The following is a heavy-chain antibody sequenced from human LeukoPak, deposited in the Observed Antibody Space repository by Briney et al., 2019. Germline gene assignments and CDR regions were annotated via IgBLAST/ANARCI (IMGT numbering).Heavy chain of an antibody. CDR2: ISSSGADT. V-gene: IGHV3-23*01. CDR3: SKRGSDSPSCFQH. Sequence: GGYLRLPGAASGFTFSTYAMTWVRQVPGKGPEWVSAISSSGADTHYADSVKGRFTISRDNSKNTLFLQMNSLRVDDTAVYYCSKRGSDSPSCFQHWGQGALVTVSS. CDR1: GFTFSTYA. D-gene: IGHD2-21*02. J-gene: IGHJ1*01.